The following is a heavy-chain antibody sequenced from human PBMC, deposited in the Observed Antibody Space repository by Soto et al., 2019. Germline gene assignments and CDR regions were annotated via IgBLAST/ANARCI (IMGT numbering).Heavy chain of an antibody. V-gene: IGHV3-30-3*01. D-gene: IGHD2-2*01. CDR2: ISYDGSNK. J-gene: IGHJ6*02. CDR3: ARDTPRVWWPAALGGAVLYYYYYGMDV. Sequence: QVQLVESGGGVVQPGRSLRLSCAASGFTFSSYAMHWVRQAPGKGLEWVAVISYDGSNKYYADSVKGRFTISRDNYKNTLYLQMNSLRAEDTAVYYCARDTPRVWWPAALGGAVLYYYYYGMDVWGQGTTVTVSS. CDR1: GFTFSSYA.